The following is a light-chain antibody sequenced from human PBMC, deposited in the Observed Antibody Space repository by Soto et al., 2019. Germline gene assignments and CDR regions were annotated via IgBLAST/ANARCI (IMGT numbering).Light chain of an antibody. Sequence: EIVLTQSPATLSLSPGDRATLSCRASQSVSSYLAWYQQKPGQAPRLLIYDASNRATGIPARFSGSGSGTDFTLTISSLEPEDFAVYYCQQRSNGPQTFGQGTKVEIK. V-gene: IGKV3-11*01. CDR1: QSVSSY. CDR2: DAS. J-gene: IGKJ1*01. CDR3: QQRSNGPQT.